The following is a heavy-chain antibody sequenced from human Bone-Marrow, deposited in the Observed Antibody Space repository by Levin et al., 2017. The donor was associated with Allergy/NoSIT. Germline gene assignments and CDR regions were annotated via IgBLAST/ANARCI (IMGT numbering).Heavy chain of an antibody. CDR3: AKVSGFGDLFLDYFDY. V-gene: IGHV1-2*02. Sequence: GASVKVSCKTSGYTFTDNYIHWVRQAPGQGLQWMGWINPNSGGATYAPKFQGRVTMTRDTTISTAYMELRGLRSDDTAVFYCAKVSGFGDLFLDYFDYWGQGTLVTVSS. CDR2: INPNSGGA. D-gene: IGHD3-10*01. J-gene: IGHJ4*02. CDR1: GYTFTDNY.